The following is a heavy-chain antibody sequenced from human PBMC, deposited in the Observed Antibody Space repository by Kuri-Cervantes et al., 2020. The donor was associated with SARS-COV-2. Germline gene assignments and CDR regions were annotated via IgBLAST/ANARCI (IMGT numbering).Heavy chain of an antibody. V-gene: IGHV3-11*06. CDR2: ISSSSSYT. Sequence: GESLKISCAASGFTFSDYYMSWIRQAPGKGLEWVPYISSSSSYTNYADSVKGRFTISRDSAKNSLYLQMNSLRAEDTAVYYCARIVGGGSWFDPWGQGTLVTVSS. CDR1: GFTFSDYY. CDR3: ARIVGGGSWFDP. D-gene: IGHD1-26*01. J-gene: IGHJ5*02.